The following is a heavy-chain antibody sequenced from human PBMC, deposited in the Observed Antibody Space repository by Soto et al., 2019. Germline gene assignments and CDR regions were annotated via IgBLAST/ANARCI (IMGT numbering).Heavy chain of an antibody. CDR1: GGSFRSSSYY. D-gene: IGHD3-16*01. CDR3: GGGHAYNMTFPY. J-gene: IGHJ4*02. Sequence: QLQLQESGPGLVKPSETLSLACTVSGGSFRSSSYYWGCIRQPPGKGLEWIGTIYYSGNTYFNPSLKRRVTLSVDTPRNQFSLKLLSVTAADTAVYYCGGGHAYNMTFPYWGQGTLLTVSS. CDR2: IYYSGNT. V-gene: IGHV4-39*01.